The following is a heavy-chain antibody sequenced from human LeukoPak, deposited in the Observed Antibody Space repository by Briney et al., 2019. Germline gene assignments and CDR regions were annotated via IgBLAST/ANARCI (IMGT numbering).Heavy chain of an antibody. J-gene: IGHJ6*02. CDR2: ISAGGGTT. Sequence: GGSLRLSCAASGFTFITYAMSWVRQAPGKGLEWVSGISAGGGTTYYADSVKGRFTISRDNSKNTLYLQMNTLRAEDTAVYYCARLQRYVSDYYYGMDVWGQGTTVTASS. V-gene: IGHV3-23*01. CDR1: GFTFITYA. CDR3: ARLQRYVSDYYYGMDV. D-gene: IGHD4-11*01.